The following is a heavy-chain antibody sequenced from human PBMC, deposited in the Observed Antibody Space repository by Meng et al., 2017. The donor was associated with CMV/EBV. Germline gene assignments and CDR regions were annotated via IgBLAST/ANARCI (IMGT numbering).Heavy chain of an antibody. D-gene: IGHD6-6*01. CDR1: GFTFSSYS. V-gene: IGHV3-48*04. Sequence: GESLKISCAASGFTFSSYSMNWVRQAPGKGLEWVSYISSSSSTIYYADSVKGRFTISRDNAKNSLYLQMNSLRAEDTAVYYCARDRIAARIYYGMDVWGQGTTVTVSS. CDR2: ISSSSSTI. J-gene: IGHJ6*02. CDR3: ARDRIAARIYYGMDV.